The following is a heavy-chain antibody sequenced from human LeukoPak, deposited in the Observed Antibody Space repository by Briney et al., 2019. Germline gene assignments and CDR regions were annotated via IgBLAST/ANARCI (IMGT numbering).Heavy chain of an antibody. CDR1: GSTFSTYA. Sequence: PGRSLRLSCAASGSTFSTYAMHWVRQAPGKGLEWVAVIPYDGSNKYYADSVKGRFTISRDNSKNTLYLQMNGLRAEDTATYYCAKVSLNMVNDAFDIWGQGTMVSVSS. CDR3: AKVSLNMVNDAFDI. J-gene: IGHJ3*02. V-gene: IGHV3-30*04. D-gene: IGHD4/OR15-4a*01. CDR2: IPYDGSNK.